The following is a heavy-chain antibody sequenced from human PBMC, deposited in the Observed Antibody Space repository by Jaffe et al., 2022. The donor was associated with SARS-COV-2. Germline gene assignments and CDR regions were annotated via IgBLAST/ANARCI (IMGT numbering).Heavy chain of an antibody. J-gene: IGHJ6*02. Sequence: EVQLVESGGGLVQPGGSLRLSCAASGFTFSSYWMHWVRQAPGKGLVWVSRINSDGSSTSYADSVKGRFTISRDNAKNTLYLQMNSLRAEDTAVYYCARGAGGYDFWSGYSPSYYYYGMDVWGQGTTVTVSS. CDR2: INSDGSST. CDR3: ARGAGGYDFWSGYSPSYYYYGMDV. CDR1: GFTFSSYW. D-gene: IGHD3-3*01. V-gene: IGHV3-74*01.